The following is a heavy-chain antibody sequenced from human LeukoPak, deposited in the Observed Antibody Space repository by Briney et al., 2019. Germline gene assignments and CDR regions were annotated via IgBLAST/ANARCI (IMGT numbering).Heavy chain of an antibody. CDR2: ISYDGSNK. CDR1: GFTFSSYA. V-gene: IGHV3-30-3*01. D-gene: IGHD3-3*01. CDR3: ASLEYLDI. Sequence: GGSLRLSCAASGFTFSSYAMHWVRQAPGKGLEWVAVISYDGSNKYYADSVKGRFTISRDNSKNTLYLQMNSLRAEDTAVYYCASLEYLDIWGQGTMLTVSS. J-gene: IGHJ3*02.